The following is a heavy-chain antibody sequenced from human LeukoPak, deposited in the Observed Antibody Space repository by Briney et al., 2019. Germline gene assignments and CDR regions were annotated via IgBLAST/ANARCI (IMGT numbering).Heavy chain of an antibody. D-gene: IGHD2-2*01. Sequence: ASVKVSCKASGYTFTSYYMHWVRQAPGQGLEWMGIINPSGGSTSYAQKFQGRVTMTRDTSTSTVYTELRSLRSEDTAVYYCAREGRLDCSSTSCYLDAFDIWGQGTMVTVSS. CDR1: GYTFTSYY. J-gene: IGHJ3*02. V-gene: IGHV1-46*03. CDR3: AREGRLDCSSTSCYLDAFDI. CDR2: INPSGGST.